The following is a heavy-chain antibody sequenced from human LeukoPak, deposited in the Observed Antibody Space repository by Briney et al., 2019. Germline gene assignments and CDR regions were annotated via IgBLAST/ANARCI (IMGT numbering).Heavy chain of an antibody. D-gene: IGHD6-19*01. Sequence: TGESLKISCKGSGYSFTSYWIGWVRQMPGKGLEWMGIIYPGDSDTRYSPSFQGQVTISADRSISTAYLQWSSLKASDTAIYYCARSSFVGSGWSSTQPYFQHWGQGTLVTVSS. CDR1: GYSFTSYW. CDR3: ARSSFVGSGWSSTQPYFQH. J-gene: IGHJ1*01. V-gene: IGHV5-51*01. CDR2: IYPGDSDT.